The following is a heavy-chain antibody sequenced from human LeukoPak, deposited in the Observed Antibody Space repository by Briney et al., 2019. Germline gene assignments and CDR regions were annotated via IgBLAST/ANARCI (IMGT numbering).Heavy chain of an antibody. V-gene: IGHV4-39*01. CDR2: IYYSGST. J-gene: IGHJ6*03. CDR1: GGSISSSSYY. Sequence: PSETLSLTCTVSGGSISSSSYYWGWIRQPPGKGLEWIGSIYYSGSTYYNPSLKSRVTISVDTSKNQFSLKLSSVTAADTAVYYCARRAYGRNYYYYYYYMDVWGKGTTVTVSS. CDR3: ARRAYGRNYYYYYYYMDV. D-gene: IGHD1-7*01.